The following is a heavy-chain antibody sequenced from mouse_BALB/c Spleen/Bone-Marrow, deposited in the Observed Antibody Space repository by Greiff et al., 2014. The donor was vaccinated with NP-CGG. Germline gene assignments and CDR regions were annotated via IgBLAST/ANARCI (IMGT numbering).Heavy chain of an antibody. CDR2: IWAGGST. CDR1: GFSLTNYG. J-gene: IGHJ4*01. D-gene: IGHD4-1*02. V-gene: IGHV2-9*02. CDR3: ASTGAGAMDY. Sequence: VQLQESGPGLVAPSQSLSITCTVSGFSLTNYGIHWVRQPPGKGLGWLGVIWAGGSTNYNSALMSRLSITKDNSKSQVFLKMNSLQTDDTAMYYCASTGAGAMDYWGQGTSVTVPS.